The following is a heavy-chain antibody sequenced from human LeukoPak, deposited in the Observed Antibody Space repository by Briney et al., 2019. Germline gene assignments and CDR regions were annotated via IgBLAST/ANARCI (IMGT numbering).Heavy chain of an antibody. J-gene: IGHJ3*02. V-gene: IGHV4-59*01. D-gene: IGHD3-22*01. CDR1: GGSISSYY. CDR2: IYYSGST. CDR3: ARVYYDSSGMDAFDI. Sequence: SETLSLTCTVSGGSISSYYWSWIRQPPGKGLEWIGYIYYSGSTNYNPSLKSRVTISVDTSKNQFSLKLSSVTAADTAVYYCARVYYDSSGMDAFDIWGQGTMVTVSS.